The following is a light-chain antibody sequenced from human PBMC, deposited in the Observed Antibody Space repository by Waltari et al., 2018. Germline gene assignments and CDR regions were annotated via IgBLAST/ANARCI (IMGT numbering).Light chain of an antibody. CDR3: QSYDNSLRGSLL. CDR2: ANT. CDR1: DSSIASFG. J-gene: IGLJ3*02. Sequence: QSVLTQAPSVSGAPGQRVTISCPGGDSSIASFGVNWYPHLPGRVPKLLIYANTKRPSGVPDRFSGSKSGTSASLAIEGLQPEDEGDYYCQSYDNSLRGSLLFGGGTKVTV. V-gene: IGLV1-40*01.